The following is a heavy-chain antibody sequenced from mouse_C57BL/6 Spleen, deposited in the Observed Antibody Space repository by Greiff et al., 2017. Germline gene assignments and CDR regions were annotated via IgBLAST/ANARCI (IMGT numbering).Heavy chain of an antibody. CDR3: ARYTHDGYYNYYAMDY. CDR2: IRNKANGYTT. V-gene: IGHV7-3*01. CDR1: GFTFTDYY. D-gene: IGHD2-3*01. Sequence: EVKLVESGGGLVQPGGSLSLSCAASGFTFTDYYMSWVRQPPGKALEWLGFIRNKANGYTTEYSASVKGRFTISRDNSQSILYLQMNALRAEDSATYYCARYTHDGYYNYYAMDYWGQGTSVTVSS. J-gene: IGHJ4*01.